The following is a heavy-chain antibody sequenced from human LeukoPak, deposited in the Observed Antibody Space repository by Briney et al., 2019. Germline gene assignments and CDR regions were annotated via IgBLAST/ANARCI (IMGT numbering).Heavy chain of an antibody. V-gene: IGHV4-39*01. CDR1: GGSISSSSYY. CDR3: ARHRFVRYFDL. D-gene: IGHD3-10*01. Sequence: SETLSLTCTVSGGSISSSSYYWVWIRQPPGMGLVWIRSIYCSGSTYYNPSLKKLVTISVDTSKNQFSLKLSSVTAADTAVYYCARHRFVRYFDLWGRGTLVTVSS. CDR2: IYCSGST. J-gene: IGHJ2*01.